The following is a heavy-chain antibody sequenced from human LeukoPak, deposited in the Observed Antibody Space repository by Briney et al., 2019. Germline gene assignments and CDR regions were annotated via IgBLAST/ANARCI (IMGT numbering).Heavy chain of an antibody. Sequence: PSETLSLTCTVSGGAISSYYWSWIRQPPGKGLEWIGYIYYSGSTNYNPSLKSRVTISVDTSKNQFSLKLSSVTAADTAVYYCARYSGYFDLWGRGTLVTVSS. CDR1: GGAISSYY. CDR3: ARYSGYFDL. V-gene: IGHV4-59*01. D-gene: IGHD2-21*01. J-gene: IGHJ2*01. CDR2: IYYSGST.